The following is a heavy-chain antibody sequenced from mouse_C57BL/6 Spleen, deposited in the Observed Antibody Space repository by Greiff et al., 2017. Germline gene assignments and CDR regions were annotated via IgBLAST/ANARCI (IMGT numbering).Heavy chain of an antibody. CDR3: ARGTAQATGYAMDY. J-gene: IGHJ4*01. V-gene: IGHV1-69*01. D-gene: IGHD3-2*02. CDR2: IDPSDSYT. Sequence: QVQLQQPGAELVMPGASVKLSCKASGYTFTSYWMHWVKQRPGQGLEWIGEIDPSDSYTNYNQKFKGKSTLTVDKSSSTAYMQLSSLTSEDSAVYYCARGTAQATGYAMDYGGQGTSVTVSS. CDR1: GYTFTSYW.